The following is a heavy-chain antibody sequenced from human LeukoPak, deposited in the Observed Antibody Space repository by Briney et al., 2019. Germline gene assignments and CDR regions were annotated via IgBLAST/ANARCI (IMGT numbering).Heavy chain of an antibody. CDR2: IRYDGSNK. Sequence: GGSLRPSCAASGFTFSSYGMHWVRQAPGKGLEWVAFIRYDGSNKYYADSVKGRFTISRDNSKNTLYLQMKSLRAEDTAVYYCAKGGGYEAQYYYYYLDVWGKGTTVTISS. CDR1: GFTFSSYG. V-gene: IGHV3-30*02. D-gene: IGHD5-12*01. J-gene: IGHJ6*03. CDR3: AKGGGYEAQYYYYYLDV.